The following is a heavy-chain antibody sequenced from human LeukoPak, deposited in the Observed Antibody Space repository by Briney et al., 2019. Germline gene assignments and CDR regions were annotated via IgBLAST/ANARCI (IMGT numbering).Heavy chain of an antibody. CDR3: AKHGGSYRYYFDY. CDR1: GFTFSSYA. D-gene: IGHD1-26*01. V-gene: IGHV3-23*01. Sequence: PGGSLRLSCAASGFTFSSYAMSWVRQAQGKGLEWVSAISGSGGSTYYADSVKGRFTISRDNSKNTLYLQMNSLRAEDTAVYYCAKHGGSYRYYFDYWGQGTLVTVSS. J-gene: IGHJ4*02. CDR2: ISGSGGST.